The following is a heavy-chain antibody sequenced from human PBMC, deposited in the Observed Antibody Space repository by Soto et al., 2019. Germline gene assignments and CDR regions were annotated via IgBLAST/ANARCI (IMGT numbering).Heavy chain of an antibody. Sequence: QVQLQESGPGLVKPSQTLSLTCTVSGGSISSGGYYWSWIRQHPGKGLEWIGYIYYSGSTYYNPSLKSRVTISVDTSKNQFSRKLSSVTAADTAVYYCAREESGKTYYYYMDVWGKGTTVTVSS. D-gene: IGHD3-10*01. CDR1: GGSISSGGYY. V-gene: IGHV4-31*03. CDR2: IYYSGST. CDR3: AREESGKTYYYYMDV. J-gene: IGHJ6*03.